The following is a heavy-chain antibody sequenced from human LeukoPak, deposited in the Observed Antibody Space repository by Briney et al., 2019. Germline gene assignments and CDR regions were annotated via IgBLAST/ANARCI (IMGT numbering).Heavy chain of an antibody. V-gene: IGHV3-21*01. CDR3: ATWGSSGYYSVIFVDY. D-gene: IGHD3-22*01. CDR1: GFTFSSYS. CDR2: ISSSSSYI. Sequence: GGSLRLSCAASGFTFSSYSMNWVRQAPGKGLEWVSPISSSSSYIYYADSVKGRFTISRDNAKNSLYLQMNSLRAEDTAVYYCATWGSSGYYSVIFVDYWGQGTLVTVSS. J-gene: IGHJ4*02.